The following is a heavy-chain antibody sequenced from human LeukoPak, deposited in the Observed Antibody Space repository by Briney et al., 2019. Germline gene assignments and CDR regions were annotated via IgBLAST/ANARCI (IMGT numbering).Heavy chain of an antibody. V-gene: IGHV1-8*01. CDR1: GYTFTNYD. CDR3: ARVWGAIDY. J-gene: IGHJ4*02. Sequence: ASVKVSCKTSGYTFTNYDINWVRQATGQGLEWMGWMNPKSGTTGSAQRFQGRVTMTRDTSISTAYMELRSLRSEDMAVYYCARVWGAIDYWGQGTLVTVSS. CDR2: MNPKSGTT. D-gene: IGHD1-26*01.